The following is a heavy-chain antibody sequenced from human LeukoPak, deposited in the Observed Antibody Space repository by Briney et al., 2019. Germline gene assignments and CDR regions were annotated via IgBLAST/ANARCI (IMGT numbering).Heavy chain of an antibody. J-gene: IGHJ4*02. V-gene: IGHV3-30*02. Sequence: PGGSLRLSCAASGFTFSSYGMHWVRQAPGKGLEWVAFIRYDGSNKYYADSVKGRFTISRDNSKNTLYLQMNSLRAEDTAVYYCARSINWNPRTVFDYWGLGTLVTVSS. CDR3: ARSINWNPRTVFDY. CDR2: IRYDGSNK. D-gene: IGHD1-20*01. CDR1: GFTFSSYG.